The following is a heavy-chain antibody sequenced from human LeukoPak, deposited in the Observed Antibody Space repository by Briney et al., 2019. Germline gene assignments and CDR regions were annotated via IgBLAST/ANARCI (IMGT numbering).Heavy chain of an antibody. CDR3: VRRLSYRSSGDY. Sequence: GGSLRLSCAASGFTLSSYGMHWVRQAPGKGLEWVAFIRYDGSNKYYADSVKGRYTISRDNAKTSLYLQMNSLRAEDTAIYYCVRRLSYRSSGDYWGQGTLVTVSS. D-gene: IGHD3-10*01. V-gene: IGHV3-30*02. J-gene: IGHJ4*02. CDR2: IRYDGSNK. CDR1: GFTLSSYG.